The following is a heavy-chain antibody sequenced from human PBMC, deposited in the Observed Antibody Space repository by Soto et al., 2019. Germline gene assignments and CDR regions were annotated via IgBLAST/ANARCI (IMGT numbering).Heavy chain of an antibody. V-gene: IGHV5-51*01. J-gene: IGHJ4*02. CDR2: IYPGDSDT. Sequence: NSIYHGGRRIRKKHGKGLEWMGIIYPGDSDTRYSPSFQGQVTISADKSISTAYLQWSSLKASDTAMYYCARHDIVVAYSPPDYWGQGTLVTVSS. D-gene: IGHD2-15*01. CDR1: NSIYHG. CDR3: ARHDIVVAYSPPDY.